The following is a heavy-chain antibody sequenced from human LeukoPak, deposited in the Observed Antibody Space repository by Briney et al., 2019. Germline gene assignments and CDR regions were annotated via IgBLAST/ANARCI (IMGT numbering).Heavy chain of an antibody. J-gene: IGHJ6*02. CDR3: AGIVATIKAYYYYGMDV. D-gene: IGHD5-12*01. CDR2: IYYSGST. V-gene: IGHV4-59*01. Sequence: PSETPSLTCTVSGGSISSYYWSWIRQPPGKGLEWIGYIYYSGSTNYNPSLKSRVTISVDTSKNQFSLKLSSVTAADTAVYYCAGIVATIKAYYYYGMDVWGQGTTVTVSS. CDR1: GGSISSYY.